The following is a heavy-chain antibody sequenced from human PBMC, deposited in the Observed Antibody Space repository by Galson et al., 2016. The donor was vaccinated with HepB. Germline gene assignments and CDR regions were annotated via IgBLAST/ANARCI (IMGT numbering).Heavy chain of an antibody. J-gene: IGHJ4*02. D-gene: IGHD5-18*01. Sequence: LRLSCAGSGFSFSSYWVSWIRQPPGKGLEWIGYISGSGTTNYNPSLKSRVTMSVDKSKNHFSLRLTSVTAADTAMYYCAMDTDAWVRFDHWGQGALVTVSS. CDR3: AMDTDAWVRFDH. CDR1: GFSFSSYW. V-gene: IGHV4-59*01. CDR2: ISGSGTT.